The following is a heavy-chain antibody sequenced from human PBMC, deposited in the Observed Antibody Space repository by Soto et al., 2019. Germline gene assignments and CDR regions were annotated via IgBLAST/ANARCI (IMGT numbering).Heavy chain of an antibody. D-gene: IGHD3-10*01. CDR1: GYTFTSYA. V-gene: IGHV1-3*01. CDR2: INAGNGNT. J-gene: IGHJ6*02. Sequence: QVQLVQSGAEVKKPGASVKVSCKASGYTFTSYAMHWVRQAPGQRLEWMGWINAGNGNTKYSQKFQGRVTITRDTSASPAYMELSSLRSEDTAVYYCARDGSWGSGSYSPDYYYGMDVWGQGPTVTVSS. CDR3: ARDGSWGSGSYSPDYYYGMDV.